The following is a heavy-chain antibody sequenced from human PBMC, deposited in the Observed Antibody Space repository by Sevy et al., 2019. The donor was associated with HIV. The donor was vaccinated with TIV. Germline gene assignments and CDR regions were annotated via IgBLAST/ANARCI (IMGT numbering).Heavy chain of an antibody. J-gene: IGHJ4*02. V-gene: IGHV1-2*02. CDR1: GYTFTGYY. CDR2: INPNSGGT. D-gene: IGHD4-4*01. Sequence: ASVKVSCKASGYTFTGYYMHWVRQAPGQGLEWMGWINPNSGGTNYAQKFQGRVTMTRDTSISTAYMELSRLRSDDTVVYYCASLDDSTASFDYWGQGTLVTVSS. CDR3: ASLDDSTASFDY.